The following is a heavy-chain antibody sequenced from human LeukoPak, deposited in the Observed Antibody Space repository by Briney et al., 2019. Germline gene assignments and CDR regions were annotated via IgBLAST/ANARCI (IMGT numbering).Heavy chain of an antibody. CDR3: QSRYLEWLLEY. D-gene: IGHD3-3*01. V-gene: IGHV4-39*01. CDR1: GGSINSNNYY. CDR2: IYSSGSA. J-gene: IGHJ4*02. Sequence: PSETLSLTCTVSGGSINSNNYYWGWIRQPPGKGLEWIGSIYSSGSAYYNPSLKSRVTISVDTSKNQLSLRLSSVTAADTAVCYCQSRYLEWLLEYWGQGTLVTVSS.